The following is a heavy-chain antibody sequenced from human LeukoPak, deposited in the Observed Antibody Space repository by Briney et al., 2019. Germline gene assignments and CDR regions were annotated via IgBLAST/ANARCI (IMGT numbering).Heavy chain of an antibody. CDR1: GGSFSGYY. Sequence: SETLSLTCAVYGGSFSGYYWSWIRQPPGKGLEWIGEINHSGSTNYNPSLKGRVTISVDTSKNQFSLKMNSVTAADTAVYYCARLAIRGIPNNWFDPWGQGTLVTVSS. D-gene: IGHD3-10*01. V-gene: IGHV4-34*01. CDR2: INHSGST. J-gene: IGHJ5*02. CDR3: ARLAIRGIPNNWFDP.